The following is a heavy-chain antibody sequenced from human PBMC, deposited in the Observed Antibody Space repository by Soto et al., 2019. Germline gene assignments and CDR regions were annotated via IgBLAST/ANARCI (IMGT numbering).Heavy chain of an antibody. D-gene: IGHD1-26*01. CDR2: IGTGGDT. CDR1: GFTFSNYD. J-gene: IGHJ5*02. CDR3: VIAAGVGATWSWFDP. V-gene: IGHV3-13*01. Sequence: EVQLVESGGGLVQPGGSLRLSCAASGFTFSNYDIHWVRQITGKGLEWVAAIGTGGDTYFPDSVKGRFTISRENVKNSLYLQMNSLRADDTAVYYCVIAAGVGATWSWFDPWGQATLVTVSS.